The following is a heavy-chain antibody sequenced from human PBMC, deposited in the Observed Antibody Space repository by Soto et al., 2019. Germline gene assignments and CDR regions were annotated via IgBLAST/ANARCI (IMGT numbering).Heavy chain of an antibody. V-gene: IGHV3-33*01. CDR3: ARAMVRGVMITGPFDY. J-gene: IGHJ4*02. CDR1: GFTFSSYG. CDR2: IWYDGSNK. D-gene: IGHD3-10*01. Sequence: GGSLRLSCAASGFTFSSYGMHWVRQAPGKGLEWVAVIWYDGSNKYYADSVKGRFTISRDNSKNTLYLQMNSLRAEDTAVYYCARAMVRGVMITGPFDYWGQGTLVTVSX.